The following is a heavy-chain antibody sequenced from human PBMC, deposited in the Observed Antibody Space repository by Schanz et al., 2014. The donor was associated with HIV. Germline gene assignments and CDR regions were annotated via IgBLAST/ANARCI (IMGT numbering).Heavy chain of an antibody. D-gene: IGHD3-10*01. CDR3: AKDLNILLWFGEYGMDV. V-gene: IGHV3-9*01. Sequence: VQLVESGGGVVQPGRSLRLSCAASGFTFSSYGMHWVRQAPGKGLEWVSGISWNSGSIDYADSVKGRFTISRDNAKNSLYLQMNSLRAEDTALYYCAKDLNILLWFGEYGMDVWGQGTTVTVSS. J-gene: IGHJ6*02. CDR1: GFTFSSYG. CDR2: ISWNSGSI.